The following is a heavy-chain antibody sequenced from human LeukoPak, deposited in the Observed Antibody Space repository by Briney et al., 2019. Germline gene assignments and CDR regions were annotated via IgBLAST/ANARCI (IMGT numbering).Heavy chain of an antibody. Sequence: ASVKVSCKASEYTFSNYDINWVRQATGQGLEWMGWMNPKSGNTGYAQKFQGRVTMTRDTSISTAYMELSSLRSEDTAVYYCARRWAAAGYLPDYWGQGTLVTVSS. J-gene: IGHJ4*02. CDR1: EYTFSNYD. CDR3: ARRWAAAGYLPDY. CDR2: MNPKSGNT. V-gene: IGHV1-8*01. D-gene: IGHD6-13*01.